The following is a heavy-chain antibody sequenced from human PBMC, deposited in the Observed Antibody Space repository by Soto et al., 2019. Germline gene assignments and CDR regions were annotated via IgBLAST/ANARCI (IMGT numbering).Heavy chain of an antibody. CDR2: MSYDGTTK. D-gene: IGHD2-21*01. J-gene: IGHJ4*02. CDR3: AREVLWSRYFDY. CDR1: GFIFSKYV. V-gene: IGHV3-30-3*01. Sequence: QVQLVESGGGVVQPGRSLRLSCAASGFIFSKYVMYWVRQAPGKGLEWVAFMSYDGTTKYYSDSVKGRFTISRDNSKNTLYLPMNYLRPEDTGVYYCAREVLWSRYFDYWGQGTLVTVSS.